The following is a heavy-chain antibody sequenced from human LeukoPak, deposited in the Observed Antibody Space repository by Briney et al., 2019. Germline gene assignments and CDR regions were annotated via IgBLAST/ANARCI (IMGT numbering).Heavy chain of an antibody. CDR1: GGSISSYY. CDR2: IYYSGST. J-gene: IGHJ4*02. V-gene: IGHV4-59*01. CDR3: ARRTYYYDSSGPVYYFDY. Sequence: SETLSLTCTVSGGSISSYYWSWIRQPPGKGLEWIGYIYYSGSTNYNPSLKSRVTISVDTSKNQFSLKLSSVTAADTAVYYCARRTYYYDSSGPVYYFDYWGQGTLVTVSS. D-gene: IGHD3-22*01.